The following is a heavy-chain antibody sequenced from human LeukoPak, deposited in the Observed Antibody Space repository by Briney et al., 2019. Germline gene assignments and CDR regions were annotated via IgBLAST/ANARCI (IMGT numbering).Heavy chain of an antibody. CDR3: TTETPYGDPNWFDP. D-gene: IGHD4-17*01. CDR1: GFTLSNAW. Sequence: GGSLRLSCAASGFTLSNAWMSWVRQAPGKGLEWVGRIKSKTDGGTTDYAAPVKGRFTISRDDSKNALYLQMNSLKTEDTAVYYCTTETPYGDPNWFDPWGQGTLVTVSS. CDR2: IKSKTDGGTT. V-gene: IGHV3-15*01. J-gene: IGHJ5*02.